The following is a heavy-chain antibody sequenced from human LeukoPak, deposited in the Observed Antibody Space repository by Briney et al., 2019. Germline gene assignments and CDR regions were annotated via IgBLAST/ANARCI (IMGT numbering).Heavy chain of an antibody. Sequence: ASVKVSCKASGGTFSSYAISWVRQAPGQGLEWMGRIIPIFGTANYAQKFQGRVTITTDESTSTAYMELSSLRSEDTAVYYCARDIFAGYGHFDYWGQGTLVTVSS. CDR3: ARDIFAGYGHFDY. CDR2: IIPIFGTA. V-gene: IGHV1-69*05. J-gene: IGHJ4*02. CDR1: GGTFSSYA. D-gene: IGHD5-18*01.